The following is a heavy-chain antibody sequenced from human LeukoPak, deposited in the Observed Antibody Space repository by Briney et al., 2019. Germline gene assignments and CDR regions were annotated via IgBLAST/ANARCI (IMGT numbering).Heavy chain of an antibody. CDR1: GFTFSSYA. J-gene: IGHJ4*02. D-gene: IGHD3-3*01. V-gene: IGHV3-23*01. Sequence: WGSLRLSCAASGFTFSSYAMSWVRQAPGKGLEWVSAISGSGGSTYYADSVKGRFTISRDNSKNTLYLQMNSLRAEDTAVYYCAKESGITIFGVVTDRRYYFDYWGQGTLATVSS. CDR2: ISGSGGST. CDR3: AKESGITIFGVVTDRRYYFDY.